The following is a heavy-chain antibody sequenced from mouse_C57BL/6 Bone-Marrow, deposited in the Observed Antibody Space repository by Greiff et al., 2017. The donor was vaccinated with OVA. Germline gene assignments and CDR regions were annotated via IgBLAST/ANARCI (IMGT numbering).Heavy chain of an antibody. CDR3: ARGGHTVVDY. Sequence: QVQLKESGAELARPGASVKLSCKASGYTFTSYGISWVKQRTGQGLEWIGEIYPRSGNTYYNEKFKGKATLTADKSSSTAYMELRSLTSEDSAVYFCARGGHTVVDYWGQGTTLTVSS. CDR2: IYPRSGNT. CDR1: GYTFTSYG. D-gene: IGHD1-1*01. J-gene: IGHJ2*01. V-gene: IGHV1-81*01.